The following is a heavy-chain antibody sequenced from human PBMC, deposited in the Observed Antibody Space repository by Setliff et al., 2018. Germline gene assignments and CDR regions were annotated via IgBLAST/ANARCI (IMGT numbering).Heavy chain of an antibody. CDR1: GFSLTTGGMC. V-gene: IGHV2-70*11. D-gene: IGHD3-16*02. CDR3: ARSTYHYNSPCS. CDR2: IGWDDDK. J-gene: IGHJ5*02. Sequence: SGPTLVNPTETLTLTCTFSGFSLTTGGMCVSWIRQPPGKALEWLARIGWDDDKYYSASLKTRLTVSRDIPKNQVVLRLANMDPVDTATYYCARSTYHYNSPCSWGQGTQVTVSS.